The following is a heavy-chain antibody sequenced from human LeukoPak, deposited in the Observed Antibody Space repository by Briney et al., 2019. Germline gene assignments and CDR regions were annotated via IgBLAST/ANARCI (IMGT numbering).Heavy chain of an antibody. CDR3: AVGITILGVAASFDS. CDR2: IDHRGTA. D-gene: IGHD3-3*01. CDR1: GASYNAYY. Sequence: SETLSLTCAVSGASYNAYYWSWIRQPPGKGLEWIGDIDHRGTATYNPSLKSRLTISADASKNQFSLKLNSVTDADTAVYYCAVGITILGVAASFDSWGQGNLVIVSS. J-gene: IGHJ4*02. V-gene: IGHV4-34*01.